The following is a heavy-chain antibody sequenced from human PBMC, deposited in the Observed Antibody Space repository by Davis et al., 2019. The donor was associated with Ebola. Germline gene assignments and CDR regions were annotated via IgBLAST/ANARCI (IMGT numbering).Heavy chain of an antibody. CDR2: LGTSADT. CDR1: GFMFSSYV. V-gene: IGHV3-23*01. Sequence: PGGSLRLSCAASGFMFSSYVMSWVRQAPGKGLEWVSTLGTSADTYYADSMKGRFTISRDNSKNTLYLQMNGLRVEDTAIYYCAKDTSNIWFDIWGQGTMVTVSS. D-gene: IGHD1-26*01. CDR3: AKDTSNIWFDI. J-gene: IGHJ3*02.